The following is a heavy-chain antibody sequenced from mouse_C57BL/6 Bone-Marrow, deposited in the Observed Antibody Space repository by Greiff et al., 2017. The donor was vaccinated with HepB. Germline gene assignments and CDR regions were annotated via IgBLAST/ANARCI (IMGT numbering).Heavy chain of an antibody. CDR1: GFTFSSYA. CDR2: ISSGGDYI. J-gene: IGHJ2*01. D-gene: IGHD1-1*01. V-gene: IGHV5-9-1*02. Sequence: EVQGVESGEGLVKPGGSLKLSCAASGFTFSSYAMSWVRQTPEKRLEWVAYISSGGDYIYYADTVKGRFTISRDNARNTLYLQMSSLKSEDTAMYYCTRDHGSPYYFDYWGQGTTLTVSS. CDR3: TRDHGSPYYFDY.